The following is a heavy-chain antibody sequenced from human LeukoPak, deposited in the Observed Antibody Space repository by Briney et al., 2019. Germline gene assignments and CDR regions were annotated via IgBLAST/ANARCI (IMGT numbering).Heavy chain of an antibody. CDR2: ISSNRGST. Sequence: PGGALRLPCAASVFTFSSYAMHWVRQAPGEGREYVSAISSNRGSTYYANSVKGRFTISRDNSKNTLYLQMGSLRAEDMAVYYCARDASPHYYDSSGYPDYFDYWGQGTLVTVSS. CDR1: VFTFSSYA. J-gene: IGHJ4*02. D-gene: IGHD3-22*01. V-gene: IGHV3-64*01. CDR3: ARDASPHYYDSSGYPDYFDY.